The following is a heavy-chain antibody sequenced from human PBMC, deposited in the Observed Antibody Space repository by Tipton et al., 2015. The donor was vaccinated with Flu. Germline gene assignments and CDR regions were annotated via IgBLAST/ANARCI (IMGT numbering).Heavy chain of an antibody. Sequence: MQLVQSGAEVRRPGESLKISCKASAYKFTSHWIGWVRQMPGKGLEWMGIIYPGDSDTRYSPSFRGQVTISADKSISTTYLQWDNLKASDTAVYYCAKMDTTIWYIDSWGQGTLVTVSS. D-gene: IGHD5-18*01. CDR1: AYKFTSHW. V-gene: IGHV5-51*01. CDR3: AKMDTTIWYIDS. CDR2: IYPGDSDT. J-gene: IGHJ4*02.